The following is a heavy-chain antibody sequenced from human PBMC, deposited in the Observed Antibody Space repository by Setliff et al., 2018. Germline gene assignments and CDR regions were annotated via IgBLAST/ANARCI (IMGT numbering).Heavy chain of an antibody. CDR1: GGSFSGYY. D-gene: IGHD4-17*01. Sequence: SETLSLTCAVYGGSFSGYYWSWVRQPPGKGLEWIGEINHSGNTNYNPSLKSRVTVSVDKPKNQFSLKLSSVTAADTAVYYCAKDGEYDYGDYVRFDYWGQGTLVTVSS. CDR3: AKDGEYDYGDYVRFDY. CDR2: INHSGNT. J-gene: IGHJ4*02. V-gene: IGHV4-34*01.